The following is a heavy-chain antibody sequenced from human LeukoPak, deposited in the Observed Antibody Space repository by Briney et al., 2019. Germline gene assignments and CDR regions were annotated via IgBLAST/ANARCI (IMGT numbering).Heavy chain of an antibody. CDR2: IWYDGSNK. CDR3: AREWFGELSGDAFDI. Sequence: GGSLRLSCAASGFTFSSYAMSWVRQAPGKGLEWVAVIWYDGSNKYYADSVKGRFTISRDNSKNTLYLQMNSLRAEDTAVYYCAREWFGELSGDAFDIWGQGTMVTVSS. J-gene: IGHJ3*02. V-gene: IGHV3-33*08. CDR1: GFTFSSYA. D-gene: IGHD3-10*01.